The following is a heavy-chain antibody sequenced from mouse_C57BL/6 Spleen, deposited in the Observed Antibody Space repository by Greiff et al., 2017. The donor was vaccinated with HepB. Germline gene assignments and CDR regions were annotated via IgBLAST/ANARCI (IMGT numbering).Heavy chain of an antibody. CDR2: IDPETGGT. CDR3: TRKRLIRGAMDY. CDR1: GYTFTDYE. D-gene: IGHD2-4*01. V-gene: IGHV1-15*01. Sequence: QVQLKQSGAELVRPGASVTLSCKASGYTFTDYEMHWVKQTPVHGLEWIGAIDPETGGTAYNQKFKGKAILTADKSSSTAYMELRSLTSEDSAVYYCTRKRLIRGAMDYWGQGTSVTVSS. J-gene: IGHJ4*01.